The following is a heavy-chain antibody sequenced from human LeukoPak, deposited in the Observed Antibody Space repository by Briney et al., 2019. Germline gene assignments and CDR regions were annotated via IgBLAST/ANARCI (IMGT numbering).Heavy chain of an antibody. D-gene: IGHD6-13*01. CDR2: IVVGSGNT. V-gene: IGHV1-58*02. Sequence: GASVKVSYKASGFTFTSSAMQWVRQARGQRLEWIGWIVVGSGNTNYAQRFQERVTITRDMSTSTAYMELSSLRSEDTAVYYCARVSAAGDFDYWGQGTLVTVSS. J-gene: IGHJ4*02. CDR3: ARVSAAGDFDY. CDR1: GFTFTSSA.